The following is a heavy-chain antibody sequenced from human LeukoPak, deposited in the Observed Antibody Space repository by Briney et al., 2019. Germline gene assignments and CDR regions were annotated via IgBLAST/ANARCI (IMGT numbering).Heavy chain of an antibody. J-gene: IGHJ5*02. CDR1: GFTFDDYA. V-gene: IGHV3-43*02. Sequence: GGSLRLSCAASGFTFDDYAMHWVRQAPGKGLEWVSLISGDGGSTYYADSVKGRFTISRDNSKNSLYLQMNSLRTEDTAFYYCAKDTPESRGAFDPWGQGTLVTVSS. CDR3: AKDTPESRGAFDP. CDR2: ISGDGGST. D-gene: IGHD3-16*01.